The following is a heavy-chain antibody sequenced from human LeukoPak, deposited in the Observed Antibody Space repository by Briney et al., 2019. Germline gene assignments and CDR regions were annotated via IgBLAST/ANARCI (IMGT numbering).Heavy chain of an antibody. Sequence: ASGKVSRKASGYTFNTYGISWVRQAHGQGLEWVGGISAYNDNTNYAQKLQGRVTVTRDTSTSTAYMELRSLRSDDTAVYYCAREGCSSTRCYLRAFDIWGQGTMVTVSS. D-gene: IGHD2-2*01. CDR2: ISAYNDNT. CDR3: AREGCSSTRCYLRAFDI. J-gene: IGHJ3*02. CDR1: GYTFNTYG. V-gene: IGHV1-18*04.